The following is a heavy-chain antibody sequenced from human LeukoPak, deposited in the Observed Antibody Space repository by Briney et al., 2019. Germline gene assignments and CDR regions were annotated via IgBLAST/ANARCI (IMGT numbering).Heavy chain of an antibody. D-gene: IGHD6-13*01. V-gene: IGHV3-73*01. Sequence: GGSLRLSCTVSGFTFSSYTMSWVRQASGKGLEWVGRIRSKSNNYATAYSESVKGRFTISRDDSKNMAYLQLNSLKTEDTAVYYCTRPLYSSNCFDPWGQGTLVTVSS. CDR2: IRSKSNNYAT. CDR3: TRPLYSSNCFDP. J-gene: IGHJ5*02. CDR1: GFTFSSYT.